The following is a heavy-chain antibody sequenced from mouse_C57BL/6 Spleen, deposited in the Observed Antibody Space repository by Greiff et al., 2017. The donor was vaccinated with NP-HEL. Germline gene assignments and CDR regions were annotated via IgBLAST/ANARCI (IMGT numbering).Heavy chain of an antibody. D-gene: IGHD1-1*01. Sequence: QVQLKESGPGLVQPSQSLSITCTVSGFSLTSYGVHWVRQSPGKGLEWLGVIWSGGSTDYNAAFISRLSISKDNSKSQVFFKMNSLQADDTAIYYCASTTVADMDYWGQGTSVTVSS. CDR2: IWSGGST. J-gene: IGHJ4*01. V-gene: IGHV2-2*01. CDR1: GFSLTSYG. CDR3: ASTTVADMDY.